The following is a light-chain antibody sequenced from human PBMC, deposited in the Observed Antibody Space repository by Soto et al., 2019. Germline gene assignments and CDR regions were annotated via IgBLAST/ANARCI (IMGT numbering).Light chain of an antibody. CDR3: QQYNNWPPLT. J-gene: IGKJ4*01. Sequence: EIVMTQSPATLSVSPGERATLSCRASQSVSSNLAWYQQKPGQAPSLLIYGASTRATGIPARFSGSWSGIEFTLTISSLQSEDFAVYYCQQYNNWPPLTFGGGTKVEIK. V-gene: IGKV3-15*01. CDR1: QSVSSN. CDR2: GAS.